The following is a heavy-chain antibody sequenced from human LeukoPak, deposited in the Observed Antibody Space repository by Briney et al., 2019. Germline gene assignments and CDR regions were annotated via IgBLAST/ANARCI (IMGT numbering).Heavy chain of an antibody. D-gene: IGHD3-10*01. Sequence: PGGSLRLSCSASGFTFSIYAMHWVRQAPGKGLEWIGYIYHSGTPKYNPSLGSRVTISADTSKSQISLKLSSVSAADTAVYYCAGQGHSYAHIDYWGQGTLVTVSS. J-gene: IGHJ4*02. CDR1: GFTFSIYA. CDR3: AGQGHSYAHIDY. V-gene: IGHV4-59*08. CDR2: IYHSGTP.